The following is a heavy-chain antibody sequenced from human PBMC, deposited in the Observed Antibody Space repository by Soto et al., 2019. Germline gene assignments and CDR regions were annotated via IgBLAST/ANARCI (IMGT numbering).Heavy chain of an antibody. Sequence: GGSLRLSCAASGFPFSSYWMHWVRQAPGKGLEWVSRINGDGSSINYADSVEGRFTISRDNAKNTLYLQMNSLRVEDAAVYYCTRRGCSTTGCYFNWGRGTLVTVSS. D-gene: IGHD2-2*01. CDR3: TRRGCSTTGCYFN. V-gene: IGHV3-74*01. CDR1: GFPFSSYW. CDR2: INGDGSSI. J-gene: IGHJ4*02.